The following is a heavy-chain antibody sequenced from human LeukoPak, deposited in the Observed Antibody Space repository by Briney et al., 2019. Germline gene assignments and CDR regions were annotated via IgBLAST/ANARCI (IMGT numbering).Heavy chain of an antibody. CDR3: AREGHSSSWYPYFDY. V-gene: IGHV1-18*01. D-gene: IGHD6-13*01. J-gene: IGHJ4*02. CDR1: GYSFTSYG. Sequence: GASVKVSCKASGYSFTSYGISWVRQAPGQGLEWMGWISAYNGNTNYAQKLQGRVTMTTDTSTSTAYMELRSLRSDDTAVYYCAREGHSSSWYPYFDYWGQGTLVTVSS. CDR2: ISAYNGNT.